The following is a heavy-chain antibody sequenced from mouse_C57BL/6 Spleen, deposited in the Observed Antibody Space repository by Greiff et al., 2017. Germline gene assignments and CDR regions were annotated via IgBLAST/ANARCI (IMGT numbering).Heavy chain of an antibody. D-gene: IGHD1-1*01. J-gene: IGHJ4*01. CDR3: AGPVITTVVAGDYYAMDY. Sequence: QVQLQQSGAELMKPGASVKLSCKATGYTFTGYGIEWVKQRPGPGLEWIGEILPGSGSTNYTEKFKGKATFTADTSSNTAYMQLSSLTTEDSAIYYCAGPVITTVVAGDYYAMDYWGQGTSVTVSS. V-gene: IGHV1-9*01. CDR2: ILPGSGST. CDR1: GYTFTGYG.